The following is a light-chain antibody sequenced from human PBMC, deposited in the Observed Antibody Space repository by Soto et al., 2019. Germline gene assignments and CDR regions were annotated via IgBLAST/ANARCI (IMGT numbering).Light chain of an antibody. J-gene: IGKJ1*01. CDR3: QQYNSYSWT. CDR2: GSS. CDR1: QAIRND. V-gene: IGKV1-17*01. Sequence: DIQMTQSPSSLSASVGDRVTITCRASQAIRNDLAWYQQKPGRAPKRLIYGSSSLQSGVPSRFSGRGSGTEFTLTISSLQPDDFATYYCQQYNSYSWTFGQGGIVDIK.